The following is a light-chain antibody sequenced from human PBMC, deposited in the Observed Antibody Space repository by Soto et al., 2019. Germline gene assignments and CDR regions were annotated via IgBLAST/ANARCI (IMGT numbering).Light chain of an antibody. Sequence: QSVRTQPHSVSGAPGQRVTIFCTWSSSNIGADYHVHWYQQLPGTAPRLLIYGNTNRPSGVPGRFSGSKSDTSASLAITGFQSEHEGDYYCQSYDTRLRAYVFGTGTKVTVL. CDR3: QSYDTRLRAYV. V-gene: IGLV1-40*01. CDR2: GNT. J-gene: IGLJ1*01. CDR1: SSNIGADYH.